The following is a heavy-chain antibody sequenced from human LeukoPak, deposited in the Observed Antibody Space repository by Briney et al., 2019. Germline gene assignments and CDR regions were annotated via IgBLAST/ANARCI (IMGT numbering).Heavy chain of an antibody. CDR1: GYTFSSYA. D-gene: IGHD3-22*01. CDR2: ISAYNGNT. Sequence: GASVMVFCKASGYTFSSYAISWVRQAPGQGLEWMGWISAYNGNTNYAQKLQGRVTMTTDTSTSTAYMELRSLRSDDTAVYYCARDLDTMIVGYDAFYIWGQGTMVTVSS. J-gene: IGHJ3*02. V-gene: IGHV1-18*01. CDR3: ARDLDTMIVGYDAFYI.